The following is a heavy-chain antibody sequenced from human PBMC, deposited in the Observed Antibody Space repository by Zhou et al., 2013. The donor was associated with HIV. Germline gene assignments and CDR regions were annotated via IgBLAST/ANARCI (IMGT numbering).Heavy chain of an antibody. CDR3: GRRGLWDDGIEIVRGGMDV. J-gene: IGHJ6*02. CDR2: INPNSGKS. V-gene: IGHV1-8*01. CDR1: GYTFTSYD. Sequence: QVQLVQSRAEVKKPGASVKVSCKASGYTFTSYDMHWVRQASGQGLEWMGWINPNSGKSYYAERFQGRVTMTRDTSTSTAYMELSSLRSEDTAVYYCGRRGLWDDGIEIVRGGMDVWGQGTTVTVS. D-gene: IGHD3-10*01.